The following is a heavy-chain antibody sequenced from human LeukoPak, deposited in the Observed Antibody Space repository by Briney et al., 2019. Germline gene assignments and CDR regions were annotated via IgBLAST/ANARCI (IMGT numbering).Heavy chain of an antibody. J-gene: IGHJ3*02. V-gene: IGHV3-23*01. CDR3: AKPLNYRRWAFDI. Sequence: GGSLILSCAASGFTFSSYAMSWVRQAPGKGLEWVSAISGSGGSTYYADSVKGRFTISRDNSKNTLYLQMNSLRAEDTAVYYCAKPLNYRRWAFDIWGQGTMVTVSS. CDR1: GFTFSSYA. D-gene: IGHD4-23*01. CDR2: ISGSGGST.